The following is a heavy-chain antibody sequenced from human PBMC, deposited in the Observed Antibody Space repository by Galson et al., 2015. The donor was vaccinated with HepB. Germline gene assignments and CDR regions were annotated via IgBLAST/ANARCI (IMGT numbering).Heavy chain of an antibody. D-gene: IGHD4-17*01. CDR2: ISSSGSTI. CDR1: GFTFSSYE. CDR3: ARFGDYDLSLDFDY. V-gene: IGHV3-48*03. Sequence: SLRLSCAASGFTFSSYEMNWVRQAPGKGLEWVSYISSSGSTIYYADSVKGRFTISRDNAKNSLYLQMNSLRAEDTAVYYCARFGDYDLSLDFDYWGQGTLVTVSS. J-gene: IGHJ4*02.